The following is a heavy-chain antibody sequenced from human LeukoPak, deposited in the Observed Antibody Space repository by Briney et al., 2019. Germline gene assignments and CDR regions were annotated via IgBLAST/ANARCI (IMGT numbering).Heavy chain of an antibody. CDR3: AREIGSVLRYFDWLPYFDY. CDR1: GYTFTGYY. D-gene: IGHD3-9*01. CDR2: INPNSGGT. V-gene: IGHV1-2*02. Sequence: ASVKVSCKASGYTFTGYYMHWVRQAPGQGLEWMGWINPNSGGTNYAQKFQGRVTMTRDTSISTAYMELSRLRSDDTAVYYCAREIGSVLRYFDWLPYFDYWGQGTLVTVSS. J-gene: IGHJ4*02.